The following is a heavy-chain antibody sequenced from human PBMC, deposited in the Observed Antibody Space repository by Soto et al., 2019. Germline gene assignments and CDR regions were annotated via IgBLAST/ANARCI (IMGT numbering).Heavy chain of an antibody. V-gene: IGHV4-30-2*01. D-gene: IGHD1-1*01. CDR2: IYNSGST. Sequence: SLTCAVSGGSISSGGYSWSWIRQPPGKGLEWIGYIYNSGSTYYNPSLKSRVTISVYRSKNQFSLNLSSVTAADTAVYYCARGSYRLCYPGFDSWGQGTLVTVSS. CDR3: ARGSYRLCYPGFDS. CDR1: GGSISSGGYS. J-gene: IGHJ4*02.